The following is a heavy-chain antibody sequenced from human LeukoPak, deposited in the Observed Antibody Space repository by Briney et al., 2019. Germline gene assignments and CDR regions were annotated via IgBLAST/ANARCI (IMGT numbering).Heavy chain of an antibody. CDR2: IYTSGST. Sequence: SETLSLTCTVSGGSISSYYWSWIRQPAGKGLGWIGRIYTSGSTNYNPSLKSRVTMSVDTSKNQFSLKLSSVTAADTAVYYCAGTLITMVRGVRFDPWGQGTLVTVSS. CDR3: AGTLITMVRGVRFDP. D-gene: IGHD3-10*01. CDR1: GGSISSYY. V-gene: IGHV4-4*07. J-gene: IGHJ5*02.